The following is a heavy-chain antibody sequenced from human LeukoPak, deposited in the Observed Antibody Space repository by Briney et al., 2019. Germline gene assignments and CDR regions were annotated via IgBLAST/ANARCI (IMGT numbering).Heavy chain of an antibody. V-gene: IGHV4-34*01. CDR2: IYHSGST. Sequence: SETLSLTCVVYGGSFSGYYWSWIRQSPGKGLEWIGEIYHSGSTNYNPSLKSRVTISVDTSKNQFSLKLSSVTAADTAVYYCARDLSGPFDYWGQGTLVTVSS. J-gene: IGHJ4*02. D-gene: IGHD2/OR15-2a*01. CDR3: ARDLSGPFDY. CDR1: GGSFSGYY.